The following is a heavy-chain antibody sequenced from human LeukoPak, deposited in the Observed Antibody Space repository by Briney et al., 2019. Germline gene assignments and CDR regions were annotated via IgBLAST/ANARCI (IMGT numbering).Heavy chain of an antibody. CDR2: ISSSSTYI. CDR3: ARDRLHYGEYEKTFDY. V-gene: IGHV3-21*01. CDR1: GFTFSSYT. Sequence: GGSLRLSCAASGFTFSSYTTNWVRQAPGKGLEWVSSISSSSTYIYYADSVKGRFTISRDNGKNSLYLQMNSLRAEDTAVYYCARDRLHYGEYEKTFDYWGQGTLVTVSS. J-gene: IGHJ4*02. D-gene: IGHD4-17*01.